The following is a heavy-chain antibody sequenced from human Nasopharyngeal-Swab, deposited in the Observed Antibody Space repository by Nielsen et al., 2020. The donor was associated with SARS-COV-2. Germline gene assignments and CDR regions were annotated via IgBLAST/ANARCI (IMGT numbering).Heavy chain of an antibody. CDR1: GFTFSDYY. D-gene: IGHD3-22*01. CDR2: ISGSDNTI. Sequence: GESLKISCAASGFTFSDYYMSWIRQAPGKGLEWVSYISGSDNTIYYADSVKGRFTISRDNAKNSLYLQMESLRAEDTAVYYCARANYYDSSGHGSFDYWGQGTLVTVSS. CDR3: ARANYYDSSGHGSFDY. V-gene: IGHV3-11*01. J-gene: IGHJ4*02.